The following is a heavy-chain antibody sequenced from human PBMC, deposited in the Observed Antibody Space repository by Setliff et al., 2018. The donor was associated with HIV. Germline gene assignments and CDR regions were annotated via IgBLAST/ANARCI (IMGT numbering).Heavy chain of an antibody. V-gene: IGHV4-38-2*02. J-gene: IGHJ5*02. D-gene: IGHD6-19*01. CDR3: ARRAVAGQYNWFDP. Sequence: ETLSLTCTVPGYSISSGYYLNWIRQPPGKGLEWIGYIFYSGTTNYNPSLKSRVTMSVDASKNQFSLKLSSVTAADTAVYYCARRAVAGQYNWFDPWGQGTLVTVSS. CDR2: IFYSGTT. CDR1: GYSISSGYY.